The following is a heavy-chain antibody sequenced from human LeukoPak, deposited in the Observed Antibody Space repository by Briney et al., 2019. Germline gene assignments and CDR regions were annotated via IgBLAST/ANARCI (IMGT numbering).Heavy chain of an antibody. D-gene: IGHD3-10*01. Sequence: ASVNVSCKASGYTFTSYGISWVRQAPGQGLEWMGWISAYNGNTNYAQKLQGRVTMTTDTSTSTAYMELRSLRSDDTAVYYCASAFYGSGPIYYYYYGMDVWGQGTTVTVTS. J-gene: IGHJ6*02. V-gene: IGHV1-18*01. CDR3: ASAFYGSGPIYYYYYGMDV. CDR2: ISAYNGNT. CDR1: GYTFTSYG.